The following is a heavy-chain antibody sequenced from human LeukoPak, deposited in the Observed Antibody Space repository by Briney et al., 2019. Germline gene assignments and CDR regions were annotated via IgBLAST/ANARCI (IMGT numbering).Heavy chain of an antibody. V-gene: IGHV4-4*07. CDR3: ARSVSYYYDSSGYPFDY. CDR2: VYSRGIT. J-gene: IGHJ4*02. D-gene: IGHD3-22*01. CDR1: GGSISSYY. Sequence: SETLSLTCTVSGGSISSYYWSWIRQPAGKGLEWIGRVYSRGITNYNPSLQSRLTLSIDTSRNQFSLKLTSVTAADTAVYYCARSVSYYYDSSGYPFDYWGQGTLVTVSS.